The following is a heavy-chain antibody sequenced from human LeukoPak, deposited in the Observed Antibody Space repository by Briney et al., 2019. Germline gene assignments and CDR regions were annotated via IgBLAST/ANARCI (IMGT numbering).Heavy chain of an antibody. J-gene: IGHJ6*02. V-gene: IGHV1-18*01. D-gene: IGHD1-1*01. CDR2: ISAYNGNT. Sequence: ASVKVSCKASGYTFTSYGISWVRQAPGQGLERMGWISAYNGNTNYAQKLQGRVMMTTDTSTSTAYMELRSLRSDDTAVYYCARDRGRPQDVRGTGSYQYGMDVWGQGTTVTVSS. CDR3: ARDRGRPQDVRGTGSYQYGMDV. CDR1: GYTFTSYG.